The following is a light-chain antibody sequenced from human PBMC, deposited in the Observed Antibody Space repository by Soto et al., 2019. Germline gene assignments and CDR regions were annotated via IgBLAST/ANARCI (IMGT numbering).Light chain of an antibody. Sequence: QSALTQPRSVSGSPGQSVTMSCTGTSSDVGGFNYVSWYQQHPGKAPKLMIYDVSKRPSGVPDRFSGSKSDNTASLTISGLQAEDEADYYCCSYAGRYTYVFGTGTRSPS. J-gene: IGLJ1*01. CDR1: SSDVGGFNY. CDR2: DVS. V-gene: IGLV2-11*01. CDR3: CSYAGRYTYV.